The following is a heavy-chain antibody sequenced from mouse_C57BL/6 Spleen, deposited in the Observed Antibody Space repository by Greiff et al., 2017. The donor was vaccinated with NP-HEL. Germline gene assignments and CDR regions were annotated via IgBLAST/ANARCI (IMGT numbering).Heavy chain of an antibody. CDR1: GYTFTDYY. CDR2: INPNNGGT. D-gene: IGHD4-1*01. Sequence: VQLQQSGPELVKPGASVKISCKASGYTFTDYYMNWVKQSHGKSLEWIGDINPNNGGTSYNQKFKGKATLTVDKSSSTAYMELRSLTSEDSAVYYCAREGANWDVYYAMDYWGQGTSVTVSS. J-gene: IGHJ4*01. CDR3: AREGANWDVYYAMDY. V-gene: IGHV1-26*01.